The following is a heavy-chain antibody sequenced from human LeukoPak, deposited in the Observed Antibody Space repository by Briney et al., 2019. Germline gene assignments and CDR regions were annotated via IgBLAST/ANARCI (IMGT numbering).Heavy chain of an antibody. CDR2: ISMEGIT. CDR3: ARGRGGD. D-gene: IGHD2-15*01. Sequence: GGSLRLSCAVSGVSVTSYFMGWVRQAPGKGLEWVSLISMEGITHHADSVRGRFTISRDNSKNILYLQMNSLRVDDTAFYYCARGRGGDWGRGALVTVSS. J-gene: IGHJ4*02. V-gene: IGHV3-53*01. CDR1: GVSVTSYF.